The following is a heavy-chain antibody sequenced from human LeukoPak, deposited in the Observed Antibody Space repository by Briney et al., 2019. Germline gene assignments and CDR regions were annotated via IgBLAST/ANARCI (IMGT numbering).Heavy chain of an antibody. CDR3: ARLDYGGNPYSYYYYMDV. CDR2: ISAYSGNT. CDR1: GYTSTSYG. J-gene: IGHJ6*03. D-gene: IGHD4-23*01. Sequence: GSVKVSCKASGYTSTSYGISWVRQAPGQGLEWIGWISAYSGNTNYAQYLQGRVTMTTDTSTTTPYMELRSLRSDDTAVYYCARLDYGGNPYSYYYYMDVWGKGTTVTVSS. V-gene: IGHV1-18*01.